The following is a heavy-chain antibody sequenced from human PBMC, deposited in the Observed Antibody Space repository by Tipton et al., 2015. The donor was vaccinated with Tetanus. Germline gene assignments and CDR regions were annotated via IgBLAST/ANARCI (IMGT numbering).Heavy chain of an antibody. CDR1: GGSISSYY. D-gene: IGHD2-15*01. CDR3: ARDLVADAFDI. J-gene: IGHJ3*02. V-gene: IGHV4-59*01. Sequence: LRLSCTVSGGSISSYYWSWIRQPPGKGLEWIGYIYYSGSTNYNPSLKSRVTISVDTSKNQFSLKLSSVTAADTAVYYCARDLVADAFDIWGQGTMVTVSS. CDR2: IYYSGST.